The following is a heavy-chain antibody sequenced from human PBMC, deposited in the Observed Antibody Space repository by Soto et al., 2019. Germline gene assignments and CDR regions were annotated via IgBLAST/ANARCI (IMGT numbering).Heavy chain of an antibody. CDR2: ISDSGGNT. V-gene: IGHV3-23*01. CDR3: AKDRIPGWYTDFDY. Sequence: LRLSCAASGFTFSNYAMSWVRQAPGRGLEWVSAISDSGGNTNYVDSVKGRFTISRDNSKNTLYLQMNRLRAEDTAVYYCAKDRIPGWYTDFDYWGQGTLVTVSS. J-gene: IGHJ4*02. CDR1: GFTFSNYA. D-gene: IGHD6-19*01.